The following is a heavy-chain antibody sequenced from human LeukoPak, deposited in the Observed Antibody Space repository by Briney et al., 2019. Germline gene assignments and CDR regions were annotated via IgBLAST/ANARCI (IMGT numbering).Heavy chain of an antibody. Sequence: ASVKVSCKASGYTFTSYYMHWVRQAPGQGLEWMGIINPSGGSTSYAQKFQGRVTMTRDTSTSTVYMELSSLRSEDTAVYYCARGIVVVVAARDNWFDPWGQGTLVTVSS. V-gene: IGHV1-46*01. CDR3: ARGIVVVVAARDNWFDP. J-gene: IGHJ5*02. D-gene: IGHD2-15*01. CDR1: GYTFTSYY. CDR2: INPSGGST.